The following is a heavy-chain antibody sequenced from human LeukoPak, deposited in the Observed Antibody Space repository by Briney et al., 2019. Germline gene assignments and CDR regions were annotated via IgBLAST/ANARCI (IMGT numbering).Heavy chain of an antibody. D-gene: IGHD6-19*01. CDR3: AKDIRGIGVAGFDY. Sequence: PGGSLRLSCAASGFTFDDYAIHWVRQAPGKGLEWVSHISWDSGSIGYADSVKGRFTISRDNAKNSLYLQMNSLRAEDTALYYCAKDIRGIGVAGFDYWGQGTLVTVSS. V-gene: IGHV3-9*01. CDR2: ISWDSGSI. J-gene: IGHJ4*02. CDR1: GFTFDDYA.